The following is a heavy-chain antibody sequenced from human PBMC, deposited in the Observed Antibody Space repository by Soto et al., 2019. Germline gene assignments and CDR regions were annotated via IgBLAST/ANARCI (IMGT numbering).Heavy chain of an antibody. D-gene: IGHD1-1*01. Sequence: PGGSLRLSCAASGFTFSSYAMSWVRQAPGKGLEWVSAINAGSGGTYYADSVKGRFAISRDNAKNTLYLQMNSLRAEDTAVYYCVRLKPGTAAFDYWGQGTLVTVSS. CDR2: INAGSGGT. J-gene: IGHJ4*02. V-gene: IGHV3-23*01. CDR1: GFTFSSYA. CDR3: VRLKPGTAAFDY.